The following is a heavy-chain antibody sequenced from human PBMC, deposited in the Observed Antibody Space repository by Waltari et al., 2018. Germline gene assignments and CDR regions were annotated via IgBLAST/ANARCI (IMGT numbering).Heavy chain of an antibody. V-gene: IGHV4-38-2*01. CDR2: IYHSGSP. D-gene: IGHD3-22*01. CDR3: ARGDYYYDSSGYLY. J-gene: IGHJ4*02. CDR1: GYSVSSGYY. Sequence: QVQLQESGPGLVKPSETLSLTCAVSGYSVSSGYYWGWIRQPPGKGLEWIGSIYHSGSPYYNPSLKSLVTISVDTSKNPFSLKRSSVTTADTAVYYCARGDYYYDSSGYLYWGQGTLVTVSS.